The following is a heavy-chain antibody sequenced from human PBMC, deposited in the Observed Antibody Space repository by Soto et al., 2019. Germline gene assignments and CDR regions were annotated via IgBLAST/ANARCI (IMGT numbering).Heavy chain of an antibody. J-gene: IGHJ4*02. D-gene: IGHD6-19*01. V-gene: IGHV4-39*01. Sequence: QLQLQESGPGLVKPSETLSLTCTVSGGSISSSGYYWGWIRQPPGKGLEWIGSIYYSGSTYYNPSLKSRVTISVDTSKNQFSLKLSSVTAADTAVYYCAEDSSGWTVFDYWGQGTLVTVSS. CDR2: IYYSGST. CDR1: GGSISSSGYY. CDR3: AEDSSGWTVFDY.